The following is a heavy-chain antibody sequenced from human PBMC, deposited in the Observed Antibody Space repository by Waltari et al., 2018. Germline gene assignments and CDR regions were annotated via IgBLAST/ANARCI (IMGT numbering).Heavy chain of an antibody. D-gene: IGHD2-21*01. J-gene: IGHJ4*02. CDR2: IIPIFGTA. Sequence: QVQLVQSGAEVKKPGSSVKVSCKASGGTFSSYAISWVRQAPGQGLEWMGGIIPIFGTANYAQKFQGRVTITTDESTSTAYMELSSLRSEDTAVYYCARGYCGGDCYRAKINFDYWGQGTLVTVSS. CDR3: ARGYCGGDCYRAKINFDY. CDR1: GGTFSSYA. V-gene: IGHV1-69*05.